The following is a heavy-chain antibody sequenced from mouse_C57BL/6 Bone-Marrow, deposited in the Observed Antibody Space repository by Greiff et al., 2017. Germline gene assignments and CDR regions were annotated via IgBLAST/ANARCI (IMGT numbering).Heavy chain of an antibody. V-gene: IGHV10-3*01. J-gene: IGHJ3*01. CDR2: IRSKSSNYAT. Sequence: EVHLVESGGGLVQPKGSLKLSCAASGFTFNTYAMHWVRQAPGKGLEWVARIRSKSSNYATYYADSVKDRFTISRDDSQSMLYLQMNNLKNEDTAMYYCVREVYYDYNGGFAYWGQGTLVTVSA. CDR1: GFTFNTYA. CDR3: VREVYYDYNGGFAY. D-gene: IGHD2-4*01.